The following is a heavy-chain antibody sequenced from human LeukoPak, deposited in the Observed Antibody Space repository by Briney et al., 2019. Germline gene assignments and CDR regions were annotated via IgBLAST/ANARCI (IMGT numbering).Heavy chain of an antibody. CDR2: IRYDGSNK. CDR3: AKTYGGGGYYYFDY. CDR1: GFTFNTYN. Sequence: GGSLRLSCVASGFTFNTYNMNWVRQAPGKGLEWVAFIRYDGSNKYYADSVKGRFTISRDNSDNTQHLQMNSLRAEDTAVYYCAKTYGGGGYYYFDYWGQGTLVTVSS. D-gene: IGHD1-26*01. V-gene: IGHV3-30*02. J-gene: IGHJ4*02.